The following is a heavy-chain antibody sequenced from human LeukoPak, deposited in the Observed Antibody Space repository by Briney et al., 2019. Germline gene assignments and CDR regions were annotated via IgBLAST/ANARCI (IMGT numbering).Heavy chain of an antibody. V-gene: IGHV1-2*02. D-gene: IGHD6-6*01. CDR3: ARSGLYSSSSPPYYYYYYMDV. J-gene: IGHJ6*03. CDR2: INPNSGGT. Sequence: ASVKVSCKASGYTFTGYYMHWVRQAPGQGLEWMGWINPNSGGTNYAQKFQGRVTMTRDTSISTAYMELSRLRFDDTAVYYCARSGLYSSSSPPYYYYYYMDVWGKGTTVTVSS. CDR1: GYTFTGYY.